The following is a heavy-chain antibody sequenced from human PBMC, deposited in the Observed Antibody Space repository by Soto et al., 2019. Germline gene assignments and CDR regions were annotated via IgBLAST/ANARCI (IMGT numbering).Heavy chain of an antibody. CDR2: ISYDGSNK. J-gene: IGHJ6*02. D-gene: IGHD5-18*01. CDR3: AKGALAPDTAMASYYYYYGMDV. CDR1: GFTFSSYG. Sequence: LRLSCAASGFTFSSYGMHWVRQAPGKGLEWVAFISYDGSNKYYADSVKGRFTISRDNSKNTLYLQMNSLRAEDTAVYYCAKGALAPDTAMASYYYYYGMDVWGQGTTVTVSS. V-gene: IGHV3-30*18.